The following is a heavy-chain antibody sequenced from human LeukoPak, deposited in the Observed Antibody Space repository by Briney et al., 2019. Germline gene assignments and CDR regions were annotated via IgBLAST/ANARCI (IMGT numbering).Heavy chain of an antibody. CDR1: GFTFSSYG. J-gene: IGHJ4*02. CDR3: AKGGEYFDY. V-gene: IGHV3-30*18. Sequence: TGGSLRLSCAASGFTFSSYGMHWVRQAPGKGLEWVAVISYDGSNKHYADSVKGRFTISRDNSKNTLYLQMNSLRAGDTAVYYCAKGGEYFDYWGQGTLVTVSS. CDR2: ISYDGSNK.